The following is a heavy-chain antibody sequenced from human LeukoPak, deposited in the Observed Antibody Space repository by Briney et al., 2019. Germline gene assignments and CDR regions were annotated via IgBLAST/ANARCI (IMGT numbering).Heavy chain of an antibody. V-gene: IGHV4-4*09. Sequence: PETLSLTRGVCDGSSRNSYWNWVPQPSRKELEWLGYIHSSGRTNYNPSLKSRITLLIDTSENQFSLKLSSVTAADTAVYYCARVSGDYGDYTEYYYYYYMDVWGKGTTVTVSS. D-gene: IGHD4-17*01. CDR2: IHSSGRT. CDR3: ARVSGDYGDYTEYYYYYYMDV. CDR1: DGSSRNSY. J-gene: IGHJ6*03.